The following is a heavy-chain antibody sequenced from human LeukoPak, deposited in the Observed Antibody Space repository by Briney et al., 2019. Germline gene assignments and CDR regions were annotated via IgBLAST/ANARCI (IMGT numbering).Heavy chain of an antibody. J-gene: IGHJ6*03. V-gene: IGHV4-59*02. CDR3: ARGGRGSSPFYYYYMDV. CDR1: GGSVSNYY. Sequence: PSETLSLTCTVSGGSVSNYYWSWIRQPPGKGLEWIGYIYYSGSTNYNPSLKSRVTISVDTSKNQFSLKLSSVTAADTAVYYCARGGRGSSPFYYYYMDVWGKGTTVTVSS. D-gene: IGHD6-13*01. CDR2: IYYSGST.